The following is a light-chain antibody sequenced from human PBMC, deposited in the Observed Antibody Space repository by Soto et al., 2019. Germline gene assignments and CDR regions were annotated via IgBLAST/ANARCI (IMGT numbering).Light chain of an antibody. J-gene: IGKJ4*01. CDR1: QSISSY. V-gene: IGKV1-39*01. CDR2: AAS. CDR3: QYSYRTPV. Sequence: DIQMTQSPSSLSASVGDRVTIPCRASQSISSYLNWYQQKPGKAPKLLIYAASSLQSGVPSRFRGSGSGTEFTLTTSSLIPEHFAEYYCQYSYRTPVFGVGAKVEVK.